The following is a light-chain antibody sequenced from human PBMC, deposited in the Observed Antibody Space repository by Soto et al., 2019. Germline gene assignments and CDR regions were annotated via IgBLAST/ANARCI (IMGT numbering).Light chain of an antibody. CDR1: SSDVGGYNS. CDR3: SSYTTSSTLLYV. CDR2: EVS. Sequence: LTQPASVSGSPGQSITISCTGTSSDVGGYNSVSWYQQHPGKAPKLMIYEVSNRPSGVSNRFSGSKSGNTASLTISGLQAEDEADYYCSSYTTSSTLLYVFGTGTKVTVL. V-gene: IGLV2-14*01. J-gene: IGLJ1*01.